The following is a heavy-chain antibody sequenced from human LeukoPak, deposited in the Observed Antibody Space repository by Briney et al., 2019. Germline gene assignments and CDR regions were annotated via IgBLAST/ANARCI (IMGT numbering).Heavy chain of an antibody. J-gene: IGHJ4*02. CDR2: IYYIRNT. CDR1: GASVGSAGYY. CDR3: ARTQSQSGAYRYYFGY. D-gene: IGHD5-18*01. Sequence: MPSETLSLTCTVSGASVGSAGYYWSWIRQPPGGGLEWIGYIYYIRNTNYNPSLKSRVTMSLDPSKNQFSLKLNSVTAADTAVYYCARTQSQSGAYRYYFGYWGQGTLVTVSS. V-gene: IGHV4-61*08.